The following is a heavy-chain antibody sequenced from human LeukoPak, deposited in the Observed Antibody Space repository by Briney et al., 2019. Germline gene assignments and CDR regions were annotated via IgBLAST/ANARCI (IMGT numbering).Heavy chain of an antibody. J-gene: IGHJ4*02. Sequence: ASVKVSCKASGYTFTTYGINWVRQAPGQGLEWMAWISPYNGNTNYAQSLQGRVTVTTDTSTSTAYMELRSLRSDDTAVYYCASNTGSDSSGYAYWGQGTLVTVSS. V-gene: IGHV1-18*04. CDR1: GYTFTTYG. D-gene: IGHD3-22*01. CDR3: ASNTGSDSSGYAY. CDR2: ISPYNGNT.